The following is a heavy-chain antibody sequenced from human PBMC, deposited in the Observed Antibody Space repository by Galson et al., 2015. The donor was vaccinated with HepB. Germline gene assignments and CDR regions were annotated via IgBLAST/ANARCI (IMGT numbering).Heavy chain of an antibody. D-gene: IGHD4-17*01. CDR2: ITPILGIA. J-gene: IGHJ5*02. V-gene: IGHV1-69*04. CDR1: GGTFSSYA. CDR3: ARDRYGDYVGWFDP. Sequence: SVKVSCKASGGTFSSYAISWVRQAPGQGLEWMGRITPILGIANYAQKFQGRVTITADKSTSTAYMELSSLRSEDTAVYYCARDRYGDYVGWFDPWGQGTLVTVSS.